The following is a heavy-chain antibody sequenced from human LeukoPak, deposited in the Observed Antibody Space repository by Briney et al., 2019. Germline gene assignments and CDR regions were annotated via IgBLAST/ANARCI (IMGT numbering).Heavy chain of an antibody. Sequence: GGSLRLSCAGSGFTFSSYSMNWVRQAPGKGLEWVSSITSSSNYIYYADSVKGRFTISRDNAKNSLFLQMISLRAEDTALYYCARDAGMVRGVILYYFDYWGQGTLVTVSS. CDR3: ARDAGMVRGVILYYFDY. D-gene: IGHD3-10*01. V-gene: IGHV3-21*01. CDR2: ITSSSNYI. CDR1: GFTFSSYS. J-gene: IGHJ4*02.